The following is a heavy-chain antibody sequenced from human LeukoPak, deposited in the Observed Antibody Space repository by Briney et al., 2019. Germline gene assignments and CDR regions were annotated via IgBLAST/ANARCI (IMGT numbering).Heavy chain of an antibody. CDR2: INPNSGGT. CDR1: GYSFTGYY. D-gene: IGHD6-13*01. J-gene: IGHJ4*02. V-gene: IGHV1-2*02. Sequence: GASVKLCCNAPGYSFTGYYMHWVRQAPGQGLEWMGWINPNSGGTNYEQKFQGRVTMTSARAISTASMELRRLRDDYTAVYYCARDPIAAAGLPRDYWGQGTLVTVSS. CDR3: ARDPIAAAGLPRDY.